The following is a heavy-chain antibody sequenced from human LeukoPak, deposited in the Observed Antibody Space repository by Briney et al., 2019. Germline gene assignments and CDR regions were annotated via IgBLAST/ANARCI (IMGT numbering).Heavy chain of an antibody. D-gene: IGHD6-13*01. Sequence: GGSLRLSCAASGFTFRRYALHWVRQPPGKGLEWVSMISFDGSTKDYADSVKGRFTISRDNSKNTLFLHMNSLRADDTAVYYCARDIYTSSRGDIDYWGQGTLVTVSS. CDR1: GFTFRRYA. CDR3: ARDIYTSSRGDIDY. V-gene: IGHV3-30-3*01. CDR2: ISFDGSTK. J-gene: IGHJ4*02.